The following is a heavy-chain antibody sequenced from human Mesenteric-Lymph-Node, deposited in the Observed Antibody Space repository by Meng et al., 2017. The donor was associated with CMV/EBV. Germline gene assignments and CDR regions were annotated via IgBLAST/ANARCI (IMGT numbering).Heavy chain of an antibody. Sequence: GESLKISCAASGFSFSGYEMNWVRQAPGKGLEWVSYLSPSGSTTYYADSVKGRFTISRDNSKNTLYLQMNSLRAEDTAVYFCARRGQVWGQGTLVTVSS. CDR3: ARRGQV. J-gene: IGHJ4*02. CDR2: LSPSGSTT. CDR1: GFSFSGYE. V-gene: IGHV3-48*03.